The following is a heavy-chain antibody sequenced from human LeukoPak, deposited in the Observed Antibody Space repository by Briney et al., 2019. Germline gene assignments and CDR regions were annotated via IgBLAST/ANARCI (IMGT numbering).Heavy chain of an antibody. V-gene: IGHV3-30*02. J-gene: IGHJ6*03. CDR1: GFTFSSYG. D-gene: IGHD3-16*02. CDR2: IRFDGSNK. CDR3: AKVSGEEGFYDYVWGSYRSGHYYYMDV. Sequence: GALRLSCAASGFTFSSYGMHWVRQAPGKGLEWVAFIRFDGSNKYYTDSVKGRFTLSRDNSKNTLYLQMNSLRAEDTAVYYCAKVSGEEGFYDYVWGSYRSGHYYYMDVWGKGTTVTISS.